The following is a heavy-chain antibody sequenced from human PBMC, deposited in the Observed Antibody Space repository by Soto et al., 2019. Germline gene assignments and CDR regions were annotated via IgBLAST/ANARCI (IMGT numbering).Heavy chain of an antibody. J-gene: IGHJ5*02. CDR1: GGSISSGGYY. V-gene: IGHV4-31*03. Sequence: PSETLSLTCTVSGGSISSGGYYWSWIRQHPGKGLEWIGYIYYSGSTYYNPSLKSRVTISVDTSKNQFSLKLSSVTAADTAVYYCARARGGSGWHGWLDPWCQGTWVTVSS. CDR3: ARARGGSGWHGWLDP. D-gene: IGHD6-25*01. CDR2: IYYSGST.